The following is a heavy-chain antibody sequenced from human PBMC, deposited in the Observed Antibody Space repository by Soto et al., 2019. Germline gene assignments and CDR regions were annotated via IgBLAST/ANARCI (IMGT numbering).Heavy chain of an antibody. J-gene: IGHJ2*01. CDR1: GFTFTNYG. CDR2: IWNDGTKK. CDR3: ARDHASDATVSYWYFDL. V-gene: IGHV3-33*01. Sequence: QVQLVESGGGVVQPGRSLRLSCAASGFTFTNYGMHWVRQAPGKGLEWVALIWNDGTKKYYVDSVKGRFTISRDNSKNTLYLQMNSLRAEDTAVYYCARDHASDATVSYWYFDLWGRGTLVTVSS. D-gene: IGHD4-17*01.